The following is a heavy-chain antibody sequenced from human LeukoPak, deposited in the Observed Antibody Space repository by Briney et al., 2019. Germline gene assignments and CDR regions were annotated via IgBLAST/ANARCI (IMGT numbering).Heavy chain of an antibody. Sequence: PGGSLRLSCAASGFTFSYYWMSWVRQAPGKGLEWVADIKQDGSEKYYVDSVKGRFTISRDNAKNSLYLQMNSLRAEDTAVYYCARQGPLYYDFWSGYYGDWFDPWGQGTLVTVSS. D-gene: IGHD3-3*01. J-gene: IGHJ5*02. CDR1: GFTFSYYW. V-gene: IGHV3-7*03. CDR2: IKQDGSEK. CDR3: ARQGPLYYDFWSGYYGDWFDP.